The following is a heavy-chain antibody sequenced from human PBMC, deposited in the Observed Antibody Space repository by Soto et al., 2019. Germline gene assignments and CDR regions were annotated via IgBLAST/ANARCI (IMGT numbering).Heavy chain of an antibody. J-gene: IGHJ4*02. CDR3: AKGGNYYFDS. CDR1: GASISNFY. V-gene: IGHV4-4*07. Sequence: PSETLSLTCSVSGASISNFYWSWIRQSAGKGLEWIGRLYTRGTTDYNPSLESRVTMSIDTSKNRVSLSLTSVTAADTAVYYCAKGGNYYFDSWGQGIVVTRLL. D-gene: IGHD1-7*01. CDR2: LYTRGTT.